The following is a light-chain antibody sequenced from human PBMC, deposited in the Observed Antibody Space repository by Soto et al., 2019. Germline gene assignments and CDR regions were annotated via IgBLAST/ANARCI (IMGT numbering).Light chain of an antibody. J-gene: IGLJ1*01. Sequence: QSALTQPPSASGSPGQSVTFSCTGTGSDVGRYTYVSWYQQHPGKAPLLLIYGVTQRPSGVPDRFSGSKSGNTASLTVSGLQDEDEGDYYCSSYAGSNIYDFGTGTKVTAL. V-gene: IGLV2-8*01. CDR2: GVT. CDR3: SSYAGSNIYD. CDR1: GSDVGRYTY.